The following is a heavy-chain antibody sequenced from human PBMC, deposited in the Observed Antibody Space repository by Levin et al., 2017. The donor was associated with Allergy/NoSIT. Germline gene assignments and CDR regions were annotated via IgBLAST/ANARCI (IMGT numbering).Heavy chain of an antibody. CDR3: ARRGGDCSSTSCYFDY. CDR2: ISSNGGST. D-gene: IGHD2-2*01. J-gene: IGHJ4*02. V-gene: IGHV3-64*01. CDR1: GFTFSSYA. Sequence: GGSLRLSCAASGFTFSSYAMHWVRQAPGKGLEYVSAISSNGGSTYYANSVKGRFTISRDNSKNTLYLQMGSLRAEDMAVYYCARRGGDCSSTSCYFDYWGQGTLVTVSS.